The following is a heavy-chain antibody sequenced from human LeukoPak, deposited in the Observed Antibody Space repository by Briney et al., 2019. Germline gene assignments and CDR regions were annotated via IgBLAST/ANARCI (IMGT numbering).Heavy chain of an antibody. CDR2: LTGSGDAE. Sequence: GGSLRLSCAASGFSFSSYAMRWVRQAPGRGLEWVSSLTGSGDAEYYADSVKGRFTISRDNSKNTLYLQMNNLGPEDTAVYYCAKASVAGRLSGMDVWGQGTTVTVSS. J-gene: IGHJ6*02. CDR3: AKASVAGRLSGMDV. V-gene: IGHV3-23*01. D-gene: IGHD6-19*01. CDR1: GFSFSSYA.